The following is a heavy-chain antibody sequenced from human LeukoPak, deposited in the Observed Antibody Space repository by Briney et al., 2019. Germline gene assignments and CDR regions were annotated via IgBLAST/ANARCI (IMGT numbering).Heavy chain of an antibody. CDR1: GGSISSYY. D-gene: IGHD3-3*01. V-gene: IGHV4-59*01. J-gene: IGHJ5*02. CDR3: ARAMYDFWSGSNWFDP. Sequence: SETLSLTCTVSGGSISSYYWSWIRRPPGRGLEWIGYIYYSGSTNYNPSLKSRVTISVDTSKNRFSLKLSSVTAADTAVYYCARAMYDFWSGSNWFDPWGQGTLVTVSS. CDR2: IYYSGST.